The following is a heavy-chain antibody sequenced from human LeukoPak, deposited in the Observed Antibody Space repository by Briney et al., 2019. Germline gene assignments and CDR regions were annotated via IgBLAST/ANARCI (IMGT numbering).Heavy chain of an antibody. CDR1: GGAVSRGDYY. CDR2: IYHSGST. V-gene: IGHV4-30-4*01. Sequence: SETLSLTCNVSGGAVSRGDYYWSWLRQPPGKGLEWIGYIYHSGSTYYNPSLKSRITISVDTSKNQFSLKVTSVTAADTATYYCARFDIVEEGGPHYWGQGTLVTVSS. D-gene: IGHD2-15*01. J-gene: IGHJ4*02. CDR3: ARFDIVEEGGPHY.